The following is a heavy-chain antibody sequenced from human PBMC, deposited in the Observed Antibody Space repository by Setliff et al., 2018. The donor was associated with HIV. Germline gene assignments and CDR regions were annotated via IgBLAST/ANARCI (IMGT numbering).Heavy chain of an antibody. CDR2: MNPKSGNT. CDR3: ARSGPRDHDFWYDQSRRYFDL. J-gene: IGHJ2*01. Sequence: ASVKVSCKASGYTFTQSDIDWVRQATGQSPEWMGWMNPKSGNTGYKQTFQDRITITRDTSINTIHMELKSLTSEDTAVYYCARSGPRDHDFWYDQSRRYFDLWGRGTLVTVSS. D-gene: IGHD3-3*01. CDR1: GYTFTQSD. V-gene: IGHV1-8*03.